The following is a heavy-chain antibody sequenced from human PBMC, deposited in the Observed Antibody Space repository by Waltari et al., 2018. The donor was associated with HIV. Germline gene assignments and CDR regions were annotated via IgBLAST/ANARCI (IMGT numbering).Heavy chain of an antibody. CDR1: GFNFAAYS. CDR2: IRSKPHGGTT. D-gene: IGHD3-10*01. CDR3: IRNQVFYFDY. Sequence: DVQLVESGGGLAQPGRSLRLSCLGSGFNFAAYSVSWVRQAPGKRLERVGFIRSKPHGGTTEYAASVKGRFSISRDDSNNIAYLQMNSLTVEDTAVYYCIRNQVFYFDYWGQGALVTVSS. V-gene: IGHV3-49*04. J-gene: IGHJ4*02.